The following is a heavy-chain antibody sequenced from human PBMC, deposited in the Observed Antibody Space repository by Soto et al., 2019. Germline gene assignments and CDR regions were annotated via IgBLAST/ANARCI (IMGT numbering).Heavy chain of an antibody. J-gene: IGHJ5*02. CDR3: SRREDCSVGICDRGWFDP. V-gene: IGHV4-39*01. CDR2: IYYIGIT. Sequence: SETLAITCPVSCGSISSSLYYWGWIRQPPVKVLEWIGSIYYIGITYYNPSLKSRVTISVYTSNNQFSLKLSSVTAADTAVYYLSRREDCSVGICDRGWFDPWGQGTLVTVSS. CDR1: CGSISSSLYY. D-gene: IGHD2-15*01.